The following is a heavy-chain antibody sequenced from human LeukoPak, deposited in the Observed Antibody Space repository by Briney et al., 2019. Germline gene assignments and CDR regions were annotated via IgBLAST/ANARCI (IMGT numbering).Heavy chain of an antibody. CDR2: IYYSGST. Sequence: PSETLSLTCTVSGGSISSSSYYWGWIRQPPGKGLEWIGSIYYSGSTNYNPSLKSRVTISVDTSKNQFSLKLSSVTAADTAVYYCAREGATYYYDSSGYDAFDIWGQGTMVTVSS. CDR1: GGSISSSSYY. D-gene: IGHD3-22*01. V-gene: IGHV4-39*07. CDR3: AREGATYYYDSSGYDAFDI. J-gene: IGHJ3*02.